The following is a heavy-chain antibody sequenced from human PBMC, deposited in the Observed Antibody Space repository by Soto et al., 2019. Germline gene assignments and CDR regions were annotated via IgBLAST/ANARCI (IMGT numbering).Heavy chain of an antibody. CDR1: GFNFGFFG. J-gene: IGHJ4*02. CDR3: ARGNLSVDFDS. CDR2: ISGDGINT. V-gene: IGHV3-30*03. Sequence: QIQLVESGGDVVQPGKSLRLSCAASGFNFGFFGMHWVRQAPGKGLEWVAFISGDGINTQYADSVRGRFTLSRDYSRKTMYLQSDSLRDDDTALYYCARGNLSVDFDSWGLGTLVTVSS.